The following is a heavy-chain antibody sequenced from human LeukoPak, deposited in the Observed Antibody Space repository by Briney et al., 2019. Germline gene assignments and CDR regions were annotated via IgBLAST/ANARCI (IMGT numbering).Heavy chain of an antibody. J-gene: IGHJ4*02. Sequence: GGSLRLSCSASGFTFSNYWMSWVRQAPGKGLGWVANIKQDESEKYYVDSVKGRFTISRDNAKSSLYLQMNSLRAEDTAVYYCARALDSSSSRYQAFEEWGQGTLVTVSS. CDR2: IKQDESEK. D-gene: IGHD2-2*01. CDR3: ARALDSSSSRYQAFEE. CDR1: GFTFSNYW. V-gene: IGHV3-7*01.